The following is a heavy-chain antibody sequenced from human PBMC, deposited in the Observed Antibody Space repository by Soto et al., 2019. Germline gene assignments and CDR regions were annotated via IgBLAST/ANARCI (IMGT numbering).Heavy chain of an antibody. CDR1: GGSISSSSYY. Sequence: QLQLQESGPGLVKPSETLSLTCTVSGGSISSSSYYWGWIRQPPGKGLEWIGSIYDSGSTYYNPAPKSRVTVSVDTSKNQFSLKKSSVTAADTAVYYCATQYGWDAFDIWGQGTMGTVSS. J-gene: IGHJ3*02. CDR2: IYDSGST. V-gene: IGHV4-39*01. CDR3: ATQYGWDAFDI. D-gene: IGHD2-8*02.